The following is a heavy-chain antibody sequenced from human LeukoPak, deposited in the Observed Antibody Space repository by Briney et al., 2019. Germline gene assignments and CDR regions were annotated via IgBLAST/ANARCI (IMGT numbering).Heavy chain of an antibody. J-gene: IGHJ4*02. Sequence: GGSLRLPCAASGFTFSSYAMHWVRQAPGKGLEWVAVISYDGSNKYYADSVKGRFTISRDNSKNTLYLQMNSLRAEDTAVYYCARGYSNSIDYWGQGTLVTVSS. V-gene: IGHV3-30-3*01. CDR2: ISYDGSNK. CDR3: ARGYSNSIDY. CDR1: GFTFSSYA. D-gene: IGHD4-4*01.